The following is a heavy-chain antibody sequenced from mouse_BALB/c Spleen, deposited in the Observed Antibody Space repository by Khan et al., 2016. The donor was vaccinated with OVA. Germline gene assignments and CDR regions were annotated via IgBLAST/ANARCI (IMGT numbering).Heavy chain of an antibody. D-gene: IGHD2-10*01. J-gene: IGHJ4*01. CDR3: ARQPYYHYNIMDY. V-gene: IGHV2-6-1*01. CDR2: IWSDGST. Sequence: QVQLKQSGPGLVAPSQSLSITCTISGFSLTNYGVHWVRQPPGKGLAWLVVIWSDGSTNYNSALTSRLTISQDNSKSPVFLKMNSLQTDDTAVYFCARQPYYHYNIMDYWGQGTSVTVSS. CDR1: GFSLTNYG.